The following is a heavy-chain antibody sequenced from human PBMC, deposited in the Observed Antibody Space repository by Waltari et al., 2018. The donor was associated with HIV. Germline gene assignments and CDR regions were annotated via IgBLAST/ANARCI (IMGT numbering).Heavy chain of an antibody. V-gene: IGHV4-34*01. J-gene: IGHJ5*02. D-gene: IGHD3-16*02. Sequence: QVHLQQWGAGLLKPSETLSLTCAVYGGSFSDYYWSWVRQSPGKGLEWIGEITHSGSTNYNPSLKSRVTMSVDTSKNQFSLKLKSVTGADTAVYYCARDSYDYIWGRHRRRSGFDPWGQGTLVTVSS. CDR1: GGSFSDYY. CDR2: ITHSGST. CDR3: ARDSYDYIWGRHRRRSGFDP.